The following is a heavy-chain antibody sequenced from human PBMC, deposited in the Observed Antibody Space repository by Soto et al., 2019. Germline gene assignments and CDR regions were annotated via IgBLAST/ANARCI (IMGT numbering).Heavy chain of an antibody. CDR2: ISDSGRS. CDR1: GDSMSSGAFY. Sequence: QVQLQESGPGLVKPSQTLTLTCTVSGDSMSSGAFYWSWIRQHPGKGLEGMGHISDSGRSYYNPSPESRLTISVDTSKNPFTLTLSAVTAADTAVYFCARTTFYDIFTAYYSLFDYWGQGTLVTVSS. CDR3: ARTTFYDIFTAYYSLFDY. D-gene: IGHD3-9*01. V-gene: IGHV4-31*03. J-gene: IGHJ4*02.